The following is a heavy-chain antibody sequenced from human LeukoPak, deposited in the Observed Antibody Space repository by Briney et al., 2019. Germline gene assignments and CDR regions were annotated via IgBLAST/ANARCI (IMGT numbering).Heavy chain of an antibody. Sequence: GGSLRLSCAASGFTFSSHWMSWVRQAPGKGLEWVGNIQPDGSEQYPVDSVKGRFIISRDNARNSMFLQMNSLRVEDTAVYYCASQSYARFDPWGQGTLVTVSS. CDR2: IQPDGSEQ. J-gene: IGHJ5*02. CDR1: GFTFSSHW. CDR3: ASQSYARFDP. V-gene: IGHV3-7*01. D-gene: IGHD3-16*01.